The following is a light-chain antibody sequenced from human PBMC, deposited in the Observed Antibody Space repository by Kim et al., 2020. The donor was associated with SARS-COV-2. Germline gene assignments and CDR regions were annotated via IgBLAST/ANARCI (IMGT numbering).Light chain of an antibody. J-gene: IGKJ1*01. Sequence: EIVLTQSPGTLSLSPGETATLSCRASHSLSSGYLAWYQQKPAQSPRLLIHSASIRATGIPDRFSGRGSGTDFTLTISRLEPEDFAVYYCQHYGNSPPWTFGPGTKVDIK. CDR3: QHYGNSPPWT. V-gene: IGKV3-20*01. CDR2: SAS. CDR1: HSLSSGY.